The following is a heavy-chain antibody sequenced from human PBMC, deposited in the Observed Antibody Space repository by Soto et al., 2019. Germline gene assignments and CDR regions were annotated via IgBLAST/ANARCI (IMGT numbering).Heavy chain of an antibody. D-gene: IGHD3-3*01. V-gene: IGHV3-11*01. CDR2: SSNRDRST. CDR3: ARAWKIEKFGVISMSKGLDV. Sequence: GGSLRLSCAASGFIFSDYYMTWTRQAPGKGLEWLSCSSNRDRSTYYADSVKDRFVVSKDNAKNLVYLQMNSLRAEDTAVYFCARAWKIEKFGVISMSKGLDVWGQGTTVTVSS. CDR1: GFIFSDYY. J-gene: IGHJ6*02.